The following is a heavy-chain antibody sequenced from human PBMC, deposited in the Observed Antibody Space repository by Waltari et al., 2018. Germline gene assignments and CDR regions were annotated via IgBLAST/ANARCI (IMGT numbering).Heavy chain of an antibody. CDR1: GGSISSNNYY. V-gene: IGHV4-39*01. J-gene: IGHJ4*02. CDR3: ARLSLRDSHYYFDY. D-gene: IGHD2-15*01. Sequence: VSGGSISSNNYYWGWIRQPPGKGLEWIGSIYYSGSTYYNPSLKSRVTISVDTSKNQFSLKLSYVTAADTTVYYCARLSLRDSHYYFDYWGQGTLVTVSS. CDR2: IYYSGST.